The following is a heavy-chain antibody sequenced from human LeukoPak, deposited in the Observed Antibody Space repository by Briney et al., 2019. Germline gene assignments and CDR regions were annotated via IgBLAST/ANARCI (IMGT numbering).Heavy chain of an antibody. J-gene: IGHJ6*03. CDR2: MNPNSGDI. Sequence: ASMKVSCKASGYTFTSYDINWVRQATGQGLEWMGWMNPNSGDIGYAQKFQGRVTMTRNTSISTAYMELSSLRSEDTAVYYCARGGLRFLEWLLYTDYYYYMDVWGKGTTVTVSS. V-gene: IGHV1-8*01. CDR3: ARGGLRFLEWLLYTDYYYYMDV. D-gene: IGHD3-3*01. CDR1: GYTFTSYD.